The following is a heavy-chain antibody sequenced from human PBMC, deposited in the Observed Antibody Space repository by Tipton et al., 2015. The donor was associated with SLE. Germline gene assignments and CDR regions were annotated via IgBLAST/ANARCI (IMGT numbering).Heavy chain of an antibody. D-gene: IGHD3-3*01. CDR1: GGSISSHY. CDR3: ARDLTIFGVVRDY. V-gene: IGHV4-59*11. CDR2: IYYSGST. J-gene: IGHJ4*02. Sequence: TLSLTCTVSGGSISSHYWSWIRQPPGKGLEWFGYIYYSGSTNYNPSLKSRVTISVDTSKNQFSLNLSSVTAADTAVYYCARDLTIFGVVRDYWGQGTLVTVSS.